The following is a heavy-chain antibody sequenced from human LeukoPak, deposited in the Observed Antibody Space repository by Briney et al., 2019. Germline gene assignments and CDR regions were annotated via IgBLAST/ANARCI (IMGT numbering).Heavy chain of an antibody. CDR3: ARSGETHYTIDY. Sequence: TTSETLSLTCAVYGGSFSGYYWSWIRQPPGKGLEWIGEINHSGSTNYNPSLKSRVTISVDTSKNQFSLKLSSVTAADTAVYYCARSGETHYTIDYWGQGTLVTVSS. V-gene: IGHV4-34*01. CDR2: INHSGST. CDR1: GGSFSGYY. J-gene: IGHJ4*02. D-gene: IGHD4-11*01.